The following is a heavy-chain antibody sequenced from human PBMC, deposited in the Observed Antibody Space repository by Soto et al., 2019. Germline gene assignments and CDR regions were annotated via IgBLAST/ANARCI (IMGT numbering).Heavy chain of an antibody. CDR3: ASYRPGGIVATLIDGSLDY. CDR2: IYYSGST. Sequence: PSETLSLTCTVSGGSISSGGYYWSWIRQHPGKGLEWIGYIYYSGSTYYNPSLKSRVTISVDTSKNQFSLKLSSVTAADTAVYYCASYRPGGIVATLIDGSLDYWGQGTLVTVSS. J-gene: IGHJ4*02. V-gene: IGHV4-31*03. D-gene: IGHD5-12*01. CDR1: GGSISSGGYY.